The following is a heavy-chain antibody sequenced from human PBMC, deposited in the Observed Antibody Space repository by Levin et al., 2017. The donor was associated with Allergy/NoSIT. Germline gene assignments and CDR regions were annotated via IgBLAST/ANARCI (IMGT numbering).Heavy chain of an antibody. CDR1: GGSFTSYY. V-gene: IGHV4-34*01. J-gene: IGHJ6*02. CDR3: AGAFASAGTDSICFYYYGVDV. CDR2: INHSGTT. Sequence: SETLSLTCGVYGGSFTSYYWSWIRQPPGKGLEWIGEINHSGTTKYSPSLKSRVTMSVDTSENQISLRLRSVTAADTAVYYCAGAFASAGTDSICFYYYGVDVWGQGTTVTVSS. D-gene: IGHD6-13*01.